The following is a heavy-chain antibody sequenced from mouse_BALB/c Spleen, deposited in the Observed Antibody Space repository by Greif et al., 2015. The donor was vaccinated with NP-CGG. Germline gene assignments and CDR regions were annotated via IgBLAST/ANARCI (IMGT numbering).Heavy chain of an antibody. V-gene: IGHV1S81*02. CDR3: TRYGVYYGSNYFDY. CDR1: GYTFTSYY. J-gene: IGHJ2*01. Sequence: VQGVESGAELVKPGASVKLSCKASGYTFTSYYMYWVKQRPGQGLEWIGEINPSNGGTNFNEKFKSKATLTVDKSSSTAYMQLSSLTSEDSAVYYCTRYGVYYGSNYFDYWGQGTTLTVSS. D-gene: IGHD2-2*01. CDR2: INPSNGGT.